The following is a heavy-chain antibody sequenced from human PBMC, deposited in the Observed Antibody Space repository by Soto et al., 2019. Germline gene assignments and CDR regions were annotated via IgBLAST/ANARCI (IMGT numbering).Heavy chain of an antibody. CDR1: GYTFTNFG. Sequence: QVQLVQSGAEVKKPGASVKVSCKASGYTFTNFGISWVRQAPGQGLEWMGWISAYNGNTNYAQNFQGRVTMTTDTSRSTVYMELRSLRSDDTAVYYCAGGGTPIDDWGQGTLVTVSS. CDR3: AGGGTPIDD. D-gene: IGHD3-16*01. CDR2: ISAYNGNT. V-gene: IGHV1-18*01. J-gene: IGHJ4*02.